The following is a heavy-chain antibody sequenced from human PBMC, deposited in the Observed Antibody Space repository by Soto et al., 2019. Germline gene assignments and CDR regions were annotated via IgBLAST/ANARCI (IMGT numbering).Heavy chain of an antibody. J-gene: IGHJ6*02. CDR2: IYHSGST. D-gene: IGHD5-12*01. V-gene: IGHV4-4*02. CDR3: ATNPPRVATILGYYYYGMDV. Sequence: QVQLQESGPGLVKPSGTLSLTCAVSGGSISSSNWWSWVRQPPGKGLEWIGEIYHSGSTNYNPSLKSRVTISVDKSKNQFSLKLSSVTAADTAVYYCATNPPRVATILGYYYYGMDVWGQGTTVTVSS. CDR1: GGSISSSNW.